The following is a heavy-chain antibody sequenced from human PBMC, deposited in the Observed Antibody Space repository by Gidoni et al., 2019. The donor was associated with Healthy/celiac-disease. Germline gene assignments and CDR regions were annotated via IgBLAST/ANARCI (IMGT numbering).Heavy chain of an antibody. CDR2: ISYDGSNK. V-gene: IGHV3-30-3*01. D-gene: IGHD3-22*01. J-gene: IGHJ3*02. CDR1: GFTFSRHA. CDR3: ARDSYYYDSSGYAAFDI. Sequence: QVQLVASGGGVVQPGRSLRLSCAASGFTFSRHAMHWVLQAPGKGLDLVAVISYDGSNKYYADSVKGRFTISRDNSKNTLYLQMNSLRAEDTAVYYCARDSYYYDSSGYAAFDIWGQGTMVTVSS.